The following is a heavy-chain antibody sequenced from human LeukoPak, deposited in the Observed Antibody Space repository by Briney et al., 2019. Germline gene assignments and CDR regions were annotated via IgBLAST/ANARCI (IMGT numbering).Heavy chain of an antibody. D-gene: IGHD3-9*01. CDR2: INPNSGGT. J-gene: IGHJ4*02. CDR3: AREIKGPLTFDY. Sequence: ASVKVSCKDSGYTLTGYYMHWVRPAPGQGLERMGWINPNSGGTNYAQKFQGWVTMTRDTSISTAYMELSRLRSDDTAVYYCAREIKGPLTFDYWGQGTLVTVSS. CDR1: GYTLTGYY. V-gene: IGHV1-2*04.